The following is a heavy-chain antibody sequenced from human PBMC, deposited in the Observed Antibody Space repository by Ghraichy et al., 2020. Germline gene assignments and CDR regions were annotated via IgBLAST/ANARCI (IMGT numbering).Heavy chain of an antibody. D-gene: IGHD2-15*01. Sequence: GESLNISCAASGFPFSSYWMHWVRQAPGKGLVWVSRIKSDENSAIYADSVKGRFTISRDNAKNTLYFQLSSLRVEDTAVYYCATGDCTGGSCHFFDFWGQGTLVTVSS. V-gene: IGHV3-74*01. CDR3: ATGDCTGGSCHFFDF. CDR2: IKSDENSA. CDR1: GFPFSSYW. J-gene: IGHJ4*02.